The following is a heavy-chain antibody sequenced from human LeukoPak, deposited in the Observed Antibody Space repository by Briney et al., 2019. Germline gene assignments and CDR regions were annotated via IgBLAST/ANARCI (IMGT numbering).Heavy chain of an antibody. CDR3: TTERSGSFPY. D-gene: IGHD1-26*01. J-gene: IGHJ4*02. V-gene: IGHV3-15*01. Sequence: GSLRLSCAASGFTVSSAWMNWVRQTPGTGLEWVSLIKSKTDGGTIDYAAPVKGRFTISRDDSKNTLYLQMNSLKTEDTAVYYCTTERSGSFPYWGQGALVTVSS. CDR1: GFTVSSAW. CDR2: IKSKTDGGTI.